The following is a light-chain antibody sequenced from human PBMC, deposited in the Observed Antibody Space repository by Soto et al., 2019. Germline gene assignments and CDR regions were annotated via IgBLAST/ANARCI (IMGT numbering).Light chain of an antibody. V-gene: IGLV1-51*01. CDR3: GTWDSSLSAGV. CDR1: RSNIGGNS. CDR2: DDD. Sequence: QSVLTPPPSVCAAPGQRVTISCSGSRSNIGGNSVSWYQQLPGTAPKLLIYDDDKRPSGIPDRFSGSKSGTSATLGIAGFQTGDEADYYCGTWDSSLSAGVFGGGTK. J-gene: IGLJ2*01.